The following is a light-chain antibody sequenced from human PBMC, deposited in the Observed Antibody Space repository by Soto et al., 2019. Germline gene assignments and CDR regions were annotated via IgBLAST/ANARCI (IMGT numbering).Light chain of an antibody. Sequence: DIQMTQSPSTLSAFIGDRVTITCRASQSISSWLAWYQQKPGKAPNLLIHKASHLESGVPSRFSGSGSGTEFTLTISSLQPGDFATYYCQHYNTYPWTFGLGTKVEIK. CDR2: KAS. CDR3: QHYNTYPWT. V-gene: IGKV1-5*03. J-gene: IGKJ1*01. CDR1: QSISSW.